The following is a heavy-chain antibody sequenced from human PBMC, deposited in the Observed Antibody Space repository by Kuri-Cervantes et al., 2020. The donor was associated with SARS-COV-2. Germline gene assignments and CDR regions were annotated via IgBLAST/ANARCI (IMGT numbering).Heavy chain of an antibody. V-gene: IGHV3-30-3*01. J-gene: IGHJ4*02. D-gene: IGHD3-3*01. Sequence: GESLKISCAASGFTFDDDAMHWVRQAPGKGLEWVAVISYDGSNKNYADSVKGRFTVSRDNSKNTLYLQMNSLRVEDTALYYCARDWGAIFGVATQFDYWGQGTLVTVSS. CDR2: ISYDGSNK. CDR3: ARDWGAIFGVATQFDY. CDR1: GFTFDDDA.